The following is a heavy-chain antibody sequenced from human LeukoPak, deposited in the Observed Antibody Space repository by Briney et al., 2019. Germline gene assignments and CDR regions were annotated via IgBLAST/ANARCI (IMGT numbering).Heavy chain of an antibody. Sequence: PSETLSLTCTVSGGSISTYYWSWIRQPAGKGLEWIGRISSSGSTIYNPSLNSRVTMSIDTSKNQFSLKLTSVTAADTAVYYCTRDVGSAGTGDCWGQGTLVTVSS. J-gene: IGHJ4*02. CDR1: GGSISTYY. CDR2: ISSSGST. CDR3: TRDVGSAGTGDC. V-gene: IGHV4-4*07. D-gene: IGHD6-13*01.